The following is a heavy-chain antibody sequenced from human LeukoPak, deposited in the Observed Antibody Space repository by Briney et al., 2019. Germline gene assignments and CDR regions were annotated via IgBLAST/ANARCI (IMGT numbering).Heavy chain of an antibody. CDR2: IYYSGST. V-gene: IGHV4-61*05. CDR1: GGSISSSSYY. J-gene: IGHJ4*02. CDR3: ARHGGGGDSSGYYFDY. Sequence: KPSETLSLTCTVSGGSISSSSYYWGWIRQPPGKGLEWIGYIYYSGSTNYNPSLKSRVTISVDTSKNQFSLKLSSVTAADTAVYYCARHGGGGDSSGYYFDYWGQGTLVTVSS. D-gene: IGHD3-22*01.